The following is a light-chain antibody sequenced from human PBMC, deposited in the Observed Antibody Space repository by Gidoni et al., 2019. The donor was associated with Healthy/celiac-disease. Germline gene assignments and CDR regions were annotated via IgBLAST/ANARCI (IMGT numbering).Light chain of an antibody. V-gene: IGLV3-21*03. CDR3: QVWDSSSDHVV. Sequence: SYVLTQSPSVSVAPGKTARITCGGNNIGSKSVHWYQQKPGQAPVLVVYDASDRPSEIPERFSGSNSGNTATLTISRVEAGDEADYYCQVWDSSSDHVVFGGGTKLTVL. CDR1: NIGSKS. J-gene: IGLJ2*01. CDR2: DAS.